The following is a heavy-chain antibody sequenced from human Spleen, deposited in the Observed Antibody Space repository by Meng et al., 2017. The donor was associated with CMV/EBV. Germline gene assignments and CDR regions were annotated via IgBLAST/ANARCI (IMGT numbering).Heavy chain of an antibody. Sequence: GGSLRLSCAASGFRFSDYYMSWIRQAPGKGLEWVSYISTTGTTIFYADSVKGRFTIARDNAKNSLYLQMNSLRAEDTAVYYCARLKSHAGSDYWGQGTLVTVSS. CDR3: ARLKSHAGSDY. CDR1: GFRFSDYY. J-gene: IGHJ4*02. CDR2: ISTTGTTI. D-gene: IGHD6-25*01. V-gene: IGHV3-11*01.